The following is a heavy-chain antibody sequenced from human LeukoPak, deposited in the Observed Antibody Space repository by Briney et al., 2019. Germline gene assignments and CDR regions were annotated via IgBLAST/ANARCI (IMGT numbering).Heavy chain of an antibody. D-gene: IGHD3-3*01. CDR2: ISGSGGST. CDR3: AKDASPIFGVVTAFDY. Sequence: PGGSLRLSXAASGFTFSSYAMSWVRQPPGKGLEWVSAISGSGGSTYYADSVKGRFTISRDNSKNTLYLQMNSLRAEDTAVYYCAKDASPIFGVVTAFDYWGQGTLVTVSS. CDR1: GFTFSSYA. V-gene: IGHV3-23*01. J-gene: IGHJ4*02.